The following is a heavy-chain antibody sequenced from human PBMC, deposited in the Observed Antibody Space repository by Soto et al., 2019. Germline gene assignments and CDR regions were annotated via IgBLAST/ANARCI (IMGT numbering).Heavy chain of an antibody. CDR3: ASTGLRAVTTWYLDY. D-gene: IGHD4-17*01. J-gene: IGHJ4*02. V-gene: IGHV1-18*01. CDR1: GYTFTSYG. CDR2: ISAYNGNT. Sequence: QVQLVQSGAEVKKPGASVKVSCKASGYTFTSYGISWVRQAPGQGLEWMGWISAYNGNTNYAQKLQGRVTMTTDTSTSTAYMELRSLRSDDTPVYYCASTGLRAVTTWYLDYWGQGTLVTVSS.